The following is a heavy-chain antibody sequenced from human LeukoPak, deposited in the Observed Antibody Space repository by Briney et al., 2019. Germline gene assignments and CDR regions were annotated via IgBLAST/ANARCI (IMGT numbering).Heavy chain of an antibody. CDR3: ARCGGPIAVGCRWFDF. V-gene: IGHV1-18*01. CDR1: GYTFTRYG. J-gene: IGHJ5*01. D-gene: IGHD6-19*01. CDR2: ISGYNGNT. Sequence: ASVKVSCKASGYTFTRYGINWVRQAPGQGLEWMGWISGYNGNTNYAQTLQGRVTMTTDTSTSTAYMELKSLTSDDTAVFYCARCGGPIAVGCRWFDFWGQGTLVTVSS.